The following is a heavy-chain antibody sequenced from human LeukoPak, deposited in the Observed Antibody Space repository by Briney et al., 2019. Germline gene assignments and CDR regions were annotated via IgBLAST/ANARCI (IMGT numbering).Heavy chain of an antibody. CDR1: GYSFTSYW. J-gene: IGHJ4*02. CDR2: IYPGDSDT. V-gene: IGHV5-51*01. CDR3: ARRALVRGSETWYFDY. D-gene: IGHD1-14*01. Sequence: GESLKISCQGSGYSFTSYWIGWVRQMPGKGLEWMGIIYPGDSDTRYSPSFQGQVTISADKSISTAYLQWSSLKASDTAMYYCARRALVRGSETWYFDYWGQGTLVTVSS.